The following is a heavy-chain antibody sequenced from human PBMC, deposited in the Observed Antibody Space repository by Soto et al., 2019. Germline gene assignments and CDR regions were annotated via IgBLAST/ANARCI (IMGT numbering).Heavy chain of an antibody. CDR3: ARANSSSSYYYYMDV. Sequence: ASVKVSCKASGYTFTSYGISWVRQAPGQGLEWMGWISAYNGNTNYAQKLQGRVTMTTDTSTSTAYMELRSLRSDDTAVYYCARANSSSSYYYYMDVWGKGTTVTVSS. D-gene: IGHD6-6*01. V-gene: IGHV1-18*01. J-gene: IGHJ6*03. CDR1: GYTFTSYG. CDR2: ISAYNGNT.